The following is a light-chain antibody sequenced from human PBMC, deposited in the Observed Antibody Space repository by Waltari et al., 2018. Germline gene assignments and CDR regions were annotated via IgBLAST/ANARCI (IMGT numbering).Light chain of an antibody. J-gene: IGKJ5*01. CDR3: QQYGSSPPIT. CDR2: AAS. CDR1: QSISSNY. Sequence: ELVLTQSPGTLSLSPGDRATLSCRASQSISSNYLAWYQKKHGQAPRPLIFAASSRASGIPDRFSGSGSGTDFTLTISRLEPEDFAVYYCQQYGSSPPITFGQGTRLEIK. V-gene: IGKV3-20*01.